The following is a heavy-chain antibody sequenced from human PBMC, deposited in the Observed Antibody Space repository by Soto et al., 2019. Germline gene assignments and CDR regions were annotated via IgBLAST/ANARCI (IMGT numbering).Heavy chain of an antibody. J-gene: IGHJ4*02. D-gene: IGHD1-20*01. CDR3: AKDRITGAYFDS. CDR1: GFTFSTYG. V-gene: IGHV3-30*18. CDR2: ISYDGSNK. Sequence: PVGSLRLSCTASGFTFSTYGMHWVRQAPGKGLEWVAIISYDGSNKYYADSVKGRFTISRDNSKNTLYLQLSSLRTEDTAVYYCAKDRITGAYFDSWGQGALVTVSS.